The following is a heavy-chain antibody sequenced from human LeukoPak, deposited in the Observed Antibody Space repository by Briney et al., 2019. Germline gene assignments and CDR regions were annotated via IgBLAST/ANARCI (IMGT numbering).Heavy chain of an antibody. Sequence: ASVRVSCKASGFSFSTYGFSWVRQAPGQGLEWMGWISAYNGKTNYAQKFQGRVTMTTDTSMSTAYMELSSLRSEDTAVYYCARSGAVAGSWFDPWSQGTLVTVSS. D-gene: IGHD6-19*01. CDR2: ISAYNGKT. J-gene: IGHJ5*02. V-gene: IGHV1-18*01. CDR3: ARSGAVAGSWFDP. CDR1: GFSFSTYG.